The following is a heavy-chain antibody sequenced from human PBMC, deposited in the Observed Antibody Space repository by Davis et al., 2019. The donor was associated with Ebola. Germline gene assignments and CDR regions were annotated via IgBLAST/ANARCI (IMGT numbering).Heavy chain of an antibody. CDR2: IKSKTDGGTT. V-gene: IGHV3-15*01. CDR1: GFTFSNAW. CDR3: TTSLGMYGDYDLWYYYYGMDV. J-gene: IGHJ6*04. Sequence: PGGSLRLSCAASGFTFSNAWMNWVRQAPGKGLEWVGRIKSKTDGGTTDYAAPVKGRFTISRDDSKNTLYLQMNSLKTEDTAVYYCTTSLGMYGDYDLWYYYYGMDVWGKGTTVTVSS. D-gene: IGHD4-17*01.